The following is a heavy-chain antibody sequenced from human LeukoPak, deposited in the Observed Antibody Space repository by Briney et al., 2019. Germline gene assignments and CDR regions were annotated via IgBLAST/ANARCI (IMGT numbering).Heavy chain of an antibody. Sequence: SETLSLTCTVSGGSISSYYWSWIRQPAGKGLEWIGRIYTSGSTNYNPSLKSRVTISVDTPKNQFSLKLSSVTAADTAVYYCARGGDYYGSGSYDYWGQGTLVTVSS. CDR2: IYTSGST. CDR1: GGSISSYY. D-gene: IGHD3-10*01. V-gene: IGHV4-4*07. J-gene: IGHJ4*02. CDR3: ARGGDYYGSGSYDY.